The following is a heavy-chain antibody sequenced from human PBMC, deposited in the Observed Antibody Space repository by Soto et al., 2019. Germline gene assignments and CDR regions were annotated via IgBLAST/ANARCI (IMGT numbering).Heavy chain of an antibody. CDR3: ARAISSSPITIFGVVRGLTWFDP. Sequence: SETLSLTCAVYGGSFSGYYWSWIRQPPGKGLEWTGEINHSGSTNYNPSLKSRVTISVDTSKNQFSLKLSSVTAADTAVYYCARAISSSPITIFGVVRGLTWFDPWGQGTLVTVSS. CDR2: INHSGST. D-gene: IGHD3-3*01. V-gene: IGHV4-34*01. CDR1: GGSFSGYY. J-gene: IGHJ5*02.